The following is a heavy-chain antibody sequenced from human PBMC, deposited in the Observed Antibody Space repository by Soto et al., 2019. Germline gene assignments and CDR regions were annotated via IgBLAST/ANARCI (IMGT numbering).Heavy chain of an antibody. CDR2: ISAYDGNT. D-gene: IGHD6-6*01. J-gene: IGHJ4*02. V-gene: IGHV1-18*04. Sequence: ASVKVSCKASGYTFTTYVITWLRQAPGQGLEWMGWISAYDGNTNYAQKLQGRVSMTTDPSTNTAYMELRSLRSDDTAVYYCARDPATAYSSSSFDYWGQGALVTVSS. CDR3: ARDPATAYSSSSFDY. CDR1: GYTFTTYV.